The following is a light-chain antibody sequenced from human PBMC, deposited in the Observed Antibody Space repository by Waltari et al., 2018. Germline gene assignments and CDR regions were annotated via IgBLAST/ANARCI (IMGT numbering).Light chain of an antibody. V-gene: IGLV2-14*01. CDR3: SSYTSSSTPI. CDR1: SSYVGGYNY. Sequence: QSALTQPPSVSGSPGQSITISCTGTSSYVGGYNYVSWYQQHPGKAPKLMIYDVSNRPSGVSNRFSGSKSGNTASLTISGLQAEDEADYYCSSYTSSSTPIFGTGTKVTVL. CDR2: DVS. J-gene: IGLJ1*01.